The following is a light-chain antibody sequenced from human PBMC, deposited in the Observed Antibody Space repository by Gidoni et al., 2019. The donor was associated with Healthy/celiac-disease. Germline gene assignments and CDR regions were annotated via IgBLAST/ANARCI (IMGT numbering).Light chain of an antibody. J-gene: IGLJ2*01. CDR3: AAWDDSLNGVV. V-gene: IGLV1-44*01. Sequence: QSVLTQPPSASGTPGQRVTLSCSGSISQIGSNTVNGYQQLPGTAPKLLIYSHNQRPSGVPNRFSGSKSGTSASLAISGLQSEDEADYYCAAWDDSLNGVVFGGGTKLTVL. CDR2: SHN. CDR1: ISQIGSNT.